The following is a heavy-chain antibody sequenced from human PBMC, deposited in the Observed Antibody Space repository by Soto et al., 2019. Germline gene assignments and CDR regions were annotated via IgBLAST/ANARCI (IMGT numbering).Heavy chain of an antibody. Sequence: SETLSLTCTVSGGSISSYYWSWIRQPPEKGQERIGYIYYRGSTNYNPSLKSRVTISVDTSKNQFSLKLSSVTAADTAVYYCARAEVYYDILTGYRYYYYGMDVWGQGTTVTVSS. CDR1: GGSISSYY. CDR2: IYYRGST. J-gene: IGHJ6*02. D-gene: IGHD3-9*01. CDR3: ARAEVYYDILTGYRYYYYGMDV. V-gene: IGHV4-59*01.